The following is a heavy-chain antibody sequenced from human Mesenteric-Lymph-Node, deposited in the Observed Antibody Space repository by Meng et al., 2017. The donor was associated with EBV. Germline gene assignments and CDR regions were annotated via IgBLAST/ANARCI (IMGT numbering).Heavy chain of an antibody. J-gene: IGHJ4*02. CDR1: GFTFSSYW. V-gene: IGHV3-74*02. D-gene: IGHD1-26*01. CDR3: TSDLGGATDF. Sequence: GGSGGGLVKPRGSLRPSCAAAGFTFSSYWMHWVRQAPGKGLVWVSHINTYGSRTDYADSVKGRFTISRDNAKNTLSLQMNSLRAEDTAVYYCTSDLGGATDFWGQGTLVTVSS. CDR2: INTYGSRT.